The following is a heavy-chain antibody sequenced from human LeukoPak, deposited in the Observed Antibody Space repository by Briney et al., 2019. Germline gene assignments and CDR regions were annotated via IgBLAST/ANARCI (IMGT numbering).Heavy chain of an antibody. CDR2: ISPSGGNT. D-gene: IGHD2-15*01. J-gene: IGHJ5*02. CDR3: ARGVDCSGGSCLLP. Sequence: ASVKVSCKASGYTFTSYYMHWVRQAPGQGLEWMGMISPSGGNTDYAQKFQGTVTMTSDTSMSTVYMDLSSLRSEDTAVYYCARGVDCSGGSCLLPWGQGTLVTVSS. V-gene: IGHV1-46*01. CDR1: GYTFTSYY.